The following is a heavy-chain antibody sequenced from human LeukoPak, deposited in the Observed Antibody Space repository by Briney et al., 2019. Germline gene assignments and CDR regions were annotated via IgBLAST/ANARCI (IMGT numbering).Heavy chain of an antibody. J-gene: IGHJ6*02. CDR2: ISAYNGNT. Sequence: ASVKVSCEASGYTFTSYGISWVRQAPGQGLEWMGWISAYNGNTNYAQKLQGRVTMTTDTSTSTAYMELRSLRSDDTAVYYCARDAAAGTTALYYYGMDVWGQGTTVTVSS. CDR1: GYTFTSYG. CDR3: ARDAAAGTTALYYYGMDV. V-gene: IGHV1-18*01. D-gene: IGHD6-13*01.